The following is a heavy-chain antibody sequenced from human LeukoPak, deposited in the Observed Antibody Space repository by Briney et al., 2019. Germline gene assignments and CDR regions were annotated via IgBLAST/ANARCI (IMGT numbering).Heavy chain of an antibody. CDR2: ISYDGSNK. CDR3: ARLGKGYGVDFDY. CDR1: GFTFNNYD. D-gene: IGHD4-17*01. V-gene: IGHV3-30-3*01. J-gene: IGHJ4*02. Sequence: PGGSLRLSCATSGFTFNNYDMHWVRQAPGKGLEWVAVISYDGSNKYYADSVKGRFTISRDNSKNTLYLQMNSLRAEDTAVYYCARLGKGYGVDFDYWGQGTLVTVSS.